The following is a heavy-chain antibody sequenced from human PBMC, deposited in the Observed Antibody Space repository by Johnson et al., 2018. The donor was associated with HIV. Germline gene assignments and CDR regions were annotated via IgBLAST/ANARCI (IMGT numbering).Heavy chain of an antibody. J-gene: IGHJ3*02. D-gene: IGHD3-22*01. CDR2: IRYDGSNK. CDR3: AKDQYYYDRSGYSDAFDI. V-gene: IGHV3-30*02. Sequence: QVQLVESGGGVVQPGGSLRLSCAASGFTFSSYGMHWVRQAPGKGLEWVAFIRYDGSNKYYADSVKGRFTISRDNSKNTLYLQMNSLRAEDTAVYYCAKDQYYYDRSGYSDAFDIWGQGTMVTVSS. CDR1: GFTFSSYG.